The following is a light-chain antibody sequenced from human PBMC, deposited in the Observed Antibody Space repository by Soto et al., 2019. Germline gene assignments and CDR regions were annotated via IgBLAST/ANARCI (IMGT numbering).Light chain of an antibody. V-gene: IGKV1D-16*01. CDR2: AAS. CDR3: QQYDNLPIT. CDR1: QGISSW. Sequence: IQMTQSPSSLSASVGDRVTITCRASQGISSWLAWYQQKPGKAPRLLIHAASTLQSGVPSRFSGSGSGTDFTFTISSLQPEDIGTYYCQQYDNLPITFGQGTRLEIK. J-gene: IGKJ5*01.